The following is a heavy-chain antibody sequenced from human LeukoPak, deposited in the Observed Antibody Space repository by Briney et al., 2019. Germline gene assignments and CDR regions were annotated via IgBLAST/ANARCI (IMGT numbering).Heavy chain of an antibody. CDR3: ARDHNYGSDY. Sequence: GGSLRLSCAASGFTFRSYWMSWVRRAPGKGLEWVANIKEDGSEKYYVDSVKGRFTISRDGAKNSLYLQMNSLRVEDTAVYYCARDHNYGSDYWGQRTLVTVSS. CDR2: IKEDGSEK. V-gene: IGHV3-7*03. J-gene: IGHJ4*02. D-gene: IGHD5-18*01. CDR1: GFTFRSYW.